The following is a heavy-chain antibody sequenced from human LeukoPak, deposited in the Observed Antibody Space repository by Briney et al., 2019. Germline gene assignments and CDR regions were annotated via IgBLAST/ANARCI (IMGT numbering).Heavy chain of an antibody. Sequence: GASLSLSCSSSVFTFSSYGMHWVRQAPGKVLEWVAVISYDGSNKYYADSVKGRFTISRHNSKTTLYLQMNSLRAEDTPVYYCAKTLRGMAVWGQGPPVTVSS. CDR3: AKTLRGMAV. J-gene: IGHJ6*01. CDR1: VFTFSSYG. CDR2: ISYDGSNK. V-gene: IGHV3-30*18.